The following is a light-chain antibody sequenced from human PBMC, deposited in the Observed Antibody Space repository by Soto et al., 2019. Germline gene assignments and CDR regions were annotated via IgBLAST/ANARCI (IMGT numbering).Light chain of an antibody. J-gene: IGKJ4*01. CDR2: DAS. Sequence: EIVLTQSPATLSLSPGEGVTLSCRASQSVNNLAWYQQKPGQAPRLLIYDASNRATGIPARFSGSGSGTDFTLTITCLEPEDFAVYYCQQRATWPLSFGGGTQVEIK. V-gene: IGKV3-11*01. CDR3: QQRATWPLS. CDR1: QSVNN.